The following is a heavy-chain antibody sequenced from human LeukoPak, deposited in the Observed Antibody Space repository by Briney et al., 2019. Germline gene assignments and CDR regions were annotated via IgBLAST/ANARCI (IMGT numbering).Heavy chain of an antibody. CDR1: GFTFSTYE. CDR3: ARGPLHVVVPAATWFDP. D-gene: IGHD2-2*01. CDR2: ISSSGSTI. J-gene: IGHJ5*02. Sequence: GGSLILSCAASGFTFSTYEMNWVRQAPGKGLEWVSYISSSGSTIYYADSVKGRFTISRDNAKNSLYLQMNSLRAEDTAVYYCARGPLHVVVPAATWFDPWGQGALVTVSS. V-gene: IGHV3-48*03.